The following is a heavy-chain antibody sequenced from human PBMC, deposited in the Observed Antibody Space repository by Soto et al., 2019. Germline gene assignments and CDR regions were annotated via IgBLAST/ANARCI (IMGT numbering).Heavy chain of an antibody. Sequence: SETLSLTCTSSCGSVSSGDYFWSWLRQSPGKRLEWIAYIYYSGSTNYNPSLKSRATISVDTSKSQVSLTLTSMTAADAALYYCARSPNYYYYGFDVWGQGTAVTVSS. D-gene: IGHD3-10*01. J-gene: IGHJ6*02. CDR1: CGSVSSGDYF. CDR3: ARSPNYYYYGFDV. V-gene: IGHV4-61*08. CDR2: IYYSGST.